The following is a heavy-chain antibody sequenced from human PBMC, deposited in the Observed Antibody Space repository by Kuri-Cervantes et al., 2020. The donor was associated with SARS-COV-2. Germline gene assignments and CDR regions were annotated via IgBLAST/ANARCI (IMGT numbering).Heavy chain of an antibody. D-gene: IGHD1-14*01. Sequence: SETLSLTCAVYGGSFSGYYWSWIRQPPGKGLEWIGEINHSGSTNYNPSLKSRVTISVDTSKSQFSLKLSSVTAADTAVYYCARSRRVWFDPWGQGTLVTVSS. J-gene: IGHJ5*02. V-gene: IGHV4-34*01. CDR3: ARSRRVWFDP. CDR1: GGSFSGYY. CDR2: INHSGST.